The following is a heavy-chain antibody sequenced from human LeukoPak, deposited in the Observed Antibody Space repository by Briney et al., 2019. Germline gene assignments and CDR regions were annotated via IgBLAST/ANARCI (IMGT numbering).Heavy chain of an antibody. D-gene: IGHD6-19*01. Sequence: GRSLRLSCAVSGSTFSSYGMHGVRQAPGKGREWGAVISYDGSNKYYADSVKGRFTISRDNSKNTLYLQMNSLRAEDTAVYYCAKEYSSGWHAFDYWGQGTLVTVSS. CDR3: AKEYSSGWHAFDY. V-gene: IGHV3-30*18. J-gene: IGHJ4*02. CDR1: GSTFSSYG. CDR2: ISYDGSNK.